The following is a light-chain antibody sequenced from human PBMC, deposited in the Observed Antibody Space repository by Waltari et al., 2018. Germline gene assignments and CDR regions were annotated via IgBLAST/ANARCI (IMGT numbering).Light chain of an antibody. Sequence: QSALTQPASVSGSPGQSITISCTGTSSDVGRYNAFSWYQKHPGKAPKPMIYEVTKRPSGISYRFSGSKSGNTASLTITGAQAEDEADYCCHSRDSSTNHLVFGGGTKLTVL. CDR3: HSRDSSTNHLV. CDR2: EVT. J-gene: IGLJ2*01. CDR1: SSDVGRYNA. V-gene: IGLV2-14*02.